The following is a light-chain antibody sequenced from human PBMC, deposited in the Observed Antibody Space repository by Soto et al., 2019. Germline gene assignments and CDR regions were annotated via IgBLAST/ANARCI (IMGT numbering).Light chain of an antibody. J-gene: IGKJ4*01. V-gene: IGKV3-15*01. Sequence: EIVMTQSPATLSVSPGERATLSCRASQSVSSNLAWYHQKPGQAPRLLIYGASTRATGIPARFSGSGSGTEFTLTISSLQSEDFAVYYCQQYNNRPQVTFGGGTKVEIK. CDR2: GAS. CDR3: QQYNNRPQVT. CDR1: QSVSSN.